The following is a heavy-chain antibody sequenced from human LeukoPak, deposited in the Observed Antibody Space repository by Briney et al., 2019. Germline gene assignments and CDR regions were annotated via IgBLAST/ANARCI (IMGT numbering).Heavy chain of an antibody. J-gene: IGHJ4*02. V-gene: IGHV4-61*02. CDR2: IYTSGST. D-gene: IGHD3-9*01. CDR1: GGSISSGSHY. Sequence: SETLSLTYSVYGGSISSGSHYWSWIRQPAGKGLEWIGRIYTSGSTNYNPFLKSRVTISVDTSKNQFSLKLSSVTAADTAVYCCARDKGFDLLTGYSAVEFDHWGQGTLVTVSS. CDR3: ARDKGFDLLTGYSAVEFDH.